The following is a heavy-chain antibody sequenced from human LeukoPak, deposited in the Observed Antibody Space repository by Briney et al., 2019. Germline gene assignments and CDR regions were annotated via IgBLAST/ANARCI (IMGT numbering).Heavy chain of an antibody. V-gene: IGHV4-39*07. CDR3: ARESPTVEDWFDP. CDR1: GGSISSSSYY. J-gene: IGHJ5*02. CDR2: IYYSGST. D-gene: IGHD4-23*01. Sequence: PSETLSLTCTVSGGSISSSSYYWGWIRQPPGKGLEWIGSIYYSGSTYYNPSLKSRVTISVDTSKNQFSLKLSSVTAADTAVYYCARESPTVEDWFDPWGQGTLVTVSS.